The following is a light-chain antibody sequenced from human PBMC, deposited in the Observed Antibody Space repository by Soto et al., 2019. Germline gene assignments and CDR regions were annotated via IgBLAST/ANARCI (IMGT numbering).Light chain of an antibody. CDR3: AAWEDSLNGVL. CDR2: NNS. CDR1: SSNIGKNT. V-gene: IGLV1-44*01. Sequence: QSALTQPPSASGTPGQSVTISCSGSSSNIGKNTVHWYQKLPRTAPKLLIKNNSQRPSGVPDRFSGSKSGTSASLVISGLQSEDEADYYCAAWEDSLNGVLFGGGTKLTVL. J-gene: IGLJ2*01.